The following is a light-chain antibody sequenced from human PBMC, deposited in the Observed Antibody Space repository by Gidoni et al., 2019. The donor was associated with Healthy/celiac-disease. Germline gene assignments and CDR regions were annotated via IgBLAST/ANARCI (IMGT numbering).Light chain of an antibody. J-gene: IGLJ2*01. Sequence: QSALTQPASVSGSPGQSITISCTGTSSEVGSYNLVSWYQQHPGNAPKLMIYEGSKRPSGVSTRFSGSKSGNTASLTISGLQAEAGADYYCCSYAGSSSVVFGGGTTLTVL. CDR2: EGS. V-gene: IGLV2-23*01. CDR3: CSYAGSSSVV. CDR1: SSEVGSYNL.